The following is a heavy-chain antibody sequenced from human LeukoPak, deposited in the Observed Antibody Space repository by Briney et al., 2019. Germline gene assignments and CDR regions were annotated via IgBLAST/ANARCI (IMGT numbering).Heavy chain of an antibody. CDR2: IYHSGST. CDR1: GYSISSGYY. Sequence: SETLSLTCTVSGYSISSGYYWGWIRQPPGKGLEWIGSIYHSGSTYYNPSLKSRVTISVDTSKNQFSLKLSSVTAADTAVYYCARHGGSSSWTTFDYWGQGTLVTVSS. D-gene: IGHD6-13*01. V-gene: IGHV4-38-2*02. J-gene: IGHJ4*02. CDR3: ARHGGSSSWTTFDY.